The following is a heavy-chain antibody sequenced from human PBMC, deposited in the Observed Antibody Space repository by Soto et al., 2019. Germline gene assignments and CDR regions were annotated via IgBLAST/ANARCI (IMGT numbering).Heavy chain of an antibody. CDR1: GYTFTSYG. CDR3: ARRWLAKFDY. V-gene: IGHV1-18*01. J-gene: IGHJ4*02. D-gene: IGHD6-19*01. Sequence: VXXSCKASGYTFTSYGISWVRQAPGQGLEXXXXXXDXXXKQXXAQXPXXXXXTXXXXXXTTAYPKWRSMKASDTAMYYCARRWLAKFDYWGQGTMVTVSS. CDR2: XXDXXXKQ.